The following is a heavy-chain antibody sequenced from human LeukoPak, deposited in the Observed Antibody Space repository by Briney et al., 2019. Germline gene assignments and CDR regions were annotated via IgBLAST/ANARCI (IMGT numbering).Heavy chain of an antibody. J-gene: IGHJ6*02. CDR1: NFTSSSYT. CDR2: ISGSGVST. Sequence: HPGGSLRLSCAASNFTSSSYTMNWVRQAPGKGLEWVSVISGSGVSTNYADSVKGRFTISRDNSKNTLYLQMNSLKTEDTAVYYCTTNIVVVPGTIHRDLYYYHGMDVWGQGTTVTVSS. V-gene: IGHV3-23*01. D-gene: IGHD2-2*01. CDR3: TTNIVVVPGTIHRDLYYYHGMDV.